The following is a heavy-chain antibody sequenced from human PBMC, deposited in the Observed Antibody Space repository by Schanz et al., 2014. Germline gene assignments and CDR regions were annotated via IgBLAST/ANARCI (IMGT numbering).Heavy chain of an antibody. CDR1: GLNFDYYG. CDR3: ARDRLECGAECYSVEVFEI. J-gene: IGHJ4*02. V-gene: IGHV3-7*05. D-gene: IGHD2-21*01. CDR2: IKQDGSEI. Sequence: VQLVESGGGVVQPGRSLRLSCATSGLNFDYYGMNWVRQAPGKGLEWVANIKQDGSEIYYVDSVKGRFTISRDNAKKSLFLQMNSLRAEDTAVYYCARDRLECGAECYSVEVFEIWGQGTLVIVSS.